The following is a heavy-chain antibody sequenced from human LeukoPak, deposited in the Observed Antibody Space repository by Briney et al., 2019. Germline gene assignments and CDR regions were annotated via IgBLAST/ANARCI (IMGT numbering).Heavy chain of an antibody. CDR3: ARVGGGNYYYFDS. J-gene: IGHJ4*02. CDR1: GYPFSGFR. Sequence: ASVKVSCKASGYPFSGFRISGVRQAPGQGLEWMGWISPYNGEASYSQVVQDRVTMTTDISTGTADMELRGLKSDDTAVYYCARVGGGNYYYFDSWGQGTLVSVSS. V-gene: IGHV1-18*01. CDR2: ISPYNGEA. D-gene: IGHD5-24*01.